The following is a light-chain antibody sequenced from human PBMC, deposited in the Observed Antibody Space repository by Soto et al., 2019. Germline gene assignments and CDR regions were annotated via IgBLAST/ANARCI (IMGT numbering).Light chain of an antibody. CDR2: GAS. CDR3: QQYGGSRWT. V-gene: IGKV3-20*01. Sequence: EIDLTQSPGTLSLSPGERATLSCRASQSVSSTYLAWYQQKPGQAPRLLIYGASNRATGIPDRFSGSGSGTDFTLTISRLEPEDFAVYYCQQYGGSRWTFGQVTRVDI. J-gene: IGKJ1*01. CDR1: QSVSSTY.